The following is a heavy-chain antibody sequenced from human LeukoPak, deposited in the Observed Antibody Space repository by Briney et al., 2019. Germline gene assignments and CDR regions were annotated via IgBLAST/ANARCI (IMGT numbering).Heavy chain of an antibody. CDR3: AKSLAAVGTDY. J-gene: IGHJ4*02. Sequence: GGSLRLSCAASGFTFSNYDMNWVRQAPGTGLEWVSHVTANGAYTYYADSVKARFTISRDNSKNTLYLQMNSLRVEDTAVYYCAKSLAAVGTDYRGQGTLVTVSS. CDR2: VTANGAYT. V-gene: IGHV3-23*01. D-gene: IGHD6-13*01. CDR1: GFTFSNYD.